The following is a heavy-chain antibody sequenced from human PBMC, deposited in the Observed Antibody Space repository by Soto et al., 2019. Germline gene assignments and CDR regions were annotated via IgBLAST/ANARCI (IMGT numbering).Heavy chain of an antibody. D-gene: IGHD2-2*01. Sequence: VQLVESGGGLIQAGGSRRLSCTASGFMFSSYTMNWVRQAPGKGLEWVSSVSFRGDIYYADSLEGRFTISRDDAKNSLYLQMNSLRAEDTAVYYCARGCSSASCYYYWGQGTLVTVSS. V-gene: IGHV3-21*01. J-gene: IGHJ4*02. CDR1: GFMFSSYT. CDR3: ARGCSSASCYYY. CDR2: VSFRGDI.